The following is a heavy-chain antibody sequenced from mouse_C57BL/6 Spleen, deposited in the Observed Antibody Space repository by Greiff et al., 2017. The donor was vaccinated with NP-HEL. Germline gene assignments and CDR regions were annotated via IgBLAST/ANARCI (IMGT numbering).Heavy chain of an antibody. CDR3: ARGDDGYYVDGFAY. CDR2: IYPGDGDT. D-gene: IGHD2-3*01. V-gene: IGHV1-82*01. CDR1: GYAFSSSW. J-gene: IGHJ3*01. Sequence: QVQLKQSGPELVKPGASVKISCKASGYAFSSSWMNWVKQRPGKGLEWIGRIYPGDGDTNYNGKFKGKATLTADKSSSTAYMQLSSLTSEDSAVYFCARGDDGYYVDGFAYWGQGTLVTVSA.